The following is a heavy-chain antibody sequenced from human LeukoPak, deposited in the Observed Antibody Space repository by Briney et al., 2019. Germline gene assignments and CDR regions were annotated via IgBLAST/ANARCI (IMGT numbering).Heavy chain of an antibody. D-gene: IGHD4-11*01. J-gene: IGHJ4*02. Sequence: SSETLSLTCTVSGGSISSGSYYWSWIRQPAGKGLEWIGRIYTSGSTNYNPSLKSRVTISVDTSKNLFSLKLSSVTAADTAVYYCARSYAVTLYYFDYWGQGTLVTVSS. V-gene: IGHV4-61*02. CDR3: ARSYAVTLYYFDY. CDR1: GGSISSGSYY. CDR2: IYTSGST.